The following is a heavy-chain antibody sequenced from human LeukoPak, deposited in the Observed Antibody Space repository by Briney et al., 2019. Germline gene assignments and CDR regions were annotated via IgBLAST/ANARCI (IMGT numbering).Heavy chain of an antibody. CDR1: GFTFSSYW. J-gene: IGHJ2*01. Sequence: GGSLRLSCAASGFTFSSYWMSWVRQAPGKGLEWVANIKQDGSEKYYVDSVKGRFTISKDNAKNSLYLQMNSLRAEDTAVYYCARNPDYGDFIYWYFDLWGRGTLVTVSS. CDR2: IKQDGSEK. D-gene: IGHD4-17*01. V-gene: IGHV3-7*01. CDR3: ARNPDYGDFIYWYFDL.